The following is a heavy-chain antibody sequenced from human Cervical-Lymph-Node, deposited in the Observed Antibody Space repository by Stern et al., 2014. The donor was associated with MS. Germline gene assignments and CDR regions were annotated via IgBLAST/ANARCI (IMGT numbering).Heavy chain of an antibody. CDR3: ARGVYCGGDCYSYGMDV. D-gene: IGHD2-21*01. V-gene: IGHV3-7*03. Sequence: VQLVESGGGLVQPGGSLRLSCAASGFTFSSYWMSWVRQAPGKGLEWVANIKQDGSEKYYVDSVKGRFTISRDNAKNSLYLQMNSLRAEDTAVYYCARGVYCGGDCYSYGMDVWGQGTTVTVSS. J-gene: IGHJ6*02. CDR2: IKQDGSEK. CDR1: GFTFSSYW.